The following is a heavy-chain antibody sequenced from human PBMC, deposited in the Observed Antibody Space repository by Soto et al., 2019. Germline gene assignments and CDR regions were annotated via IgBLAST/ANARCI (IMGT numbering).Heavy chain of an antibody. D-gene: IGHD6-13*01. CDR1: GGSISSGGYY. J-gene: IGHJ6*02. CDR2: IYYSGST. V-gene: IGHV4-31*03. CDR3: ARDADIAAAGGLGMDV. Sequence: PSETLFLTCTVSGGSISSGGYYWSWIRQHPGKGLEWIGYIYYSGSTYYNPSLKSRVTISVDTSKNQFSLKLSSVTAADTAVYYCARDADIAAAGGLGMDVWGQGTTVTVSS.